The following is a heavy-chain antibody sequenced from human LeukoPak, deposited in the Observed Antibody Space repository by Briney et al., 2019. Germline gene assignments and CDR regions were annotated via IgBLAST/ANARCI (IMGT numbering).Heavy chain of an antibody. CDR3: ARHDPMDV. Sequence: SETLSLTCAVYGGSFSGYYWAWIRQPPGAGLEYLGSIYYSGSTYYNPSLKSRVTISVDTSNNQFSLKLSSVTAADTAVYYCARHDPMDVWGQGTTVTVSS. J-gene: IGHJ6*02. V-gene: IGHV4-39*01. CDR1: GGSFSGYY. CDR2: IYYSGST.